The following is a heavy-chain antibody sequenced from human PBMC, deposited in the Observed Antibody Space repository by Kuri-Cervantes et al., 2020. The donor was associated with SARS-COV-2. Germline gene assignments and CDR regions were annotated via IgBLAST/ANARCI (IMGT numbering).Heavy chain of an antibody. V-gene: IGHV3-23*01. CDR2: ISGSGGST. D-gene: IGHD7-27*01. Sequence: GESLKISCAASGFTFSSYAMSWVRQAPGKGLEWVSAISGSGGSTYYADSVKGRFTISRDNSKNTLYLQMNSLRAEDTALYYCTNEGMGKPFDWWGQGTLVTV. J-gene: IGHJ4*02. CDR3: TNEGMGKPFDW. CDR1: GFTFSSYA.